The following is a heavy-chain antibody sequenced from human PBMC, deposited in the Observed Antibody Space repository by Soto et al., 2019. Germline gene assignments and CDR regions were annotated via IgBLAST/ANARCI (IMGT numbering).Heavy chain of an antibody. CDR1: GDSVSSNSAA. V-gene: IGHV6-1*01. J-gene: IGHJ5*02. CDR2: TYYRSSRWDN. CDR3: ARGGSDWYANWFDP. D-gene: IGHD6-13*01. Sequence: SQTLSLTCVISGDSVSSNSAAWNWIRQSPSRGLEWLGRTYYRSSRWDNDYAVSVKGRITINSDTSKNQFSLHLNSVGPEDTADYYCARGGSDWYANWFDPWGQGALVTVSS.